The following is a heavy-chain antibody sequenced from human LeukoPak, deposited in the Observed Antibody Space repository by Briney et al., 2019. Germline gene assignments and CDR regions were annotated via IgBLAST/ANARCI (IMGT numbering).Heavy chain of an antibody. Sequence: ASVEVSCKASGYTFTSYGISWVRQAPGQGLEWMGWISAYNGNTNYAQKLQGRVTMTTDTSTSTAYMELRSLRSDDTAVYYCARVPGYCGGDCYLDYWGQGTLVTVSS. CDR1: GYTFTSYG. CDR3: ARVPGYCGGDCYLDY. CDR2: ISAYNGNT. V-gene: IGHV1-18*01. D-gene: IGHD2-21*02. J-gene: IGHJ4*02.